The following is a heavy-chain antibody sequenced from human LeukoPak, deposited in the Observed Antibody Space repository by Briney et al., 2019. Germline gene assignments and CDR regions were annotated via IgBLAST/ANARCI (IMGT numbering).Heavy chain of an antibody. D-gene: IGHD1-7*01. CDR2: ISSSSSYI. CDR1: GFTFSSYS. J-gene: IGHJ4*02. Sequence: GGSLRLSCAASGFTFSSYSMNWVRQAPGKGLEWVSSISSSSSYIYYADSVKGLFTISRDNAKKSLYLQMNSLRAEDTAVYYCARGITGTTGIDYWGQGTLVTVSS. V-gene: IGHV3-21*01. CDR3: ARGITGTTGIDY.